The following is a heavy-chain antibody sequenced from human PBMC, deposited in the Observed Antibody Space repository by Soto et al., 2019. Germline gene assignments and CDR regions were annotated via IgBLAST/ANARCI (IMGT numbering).Heavy chain of an antibody. J-gene: IGHJ4*02. CDR3: AHRVQWKDYFDY. Sequence: QITLKESGPTLVKPTQTLTLTCTFSGFSLSTSGVGVGWIRQPPGKALEWLALIYWGDDKRYRPSLKSKLTLTKDTSKNQVVLTMTNMDPVDTATYYSAHRVQWKDYFDYWGQGTLVTVSS. CDR1: GFSLSTSGVG. D-gene: IGHD6-19*01. CDR2: IYWGDDK. V-gene: IGHV2-5*02.